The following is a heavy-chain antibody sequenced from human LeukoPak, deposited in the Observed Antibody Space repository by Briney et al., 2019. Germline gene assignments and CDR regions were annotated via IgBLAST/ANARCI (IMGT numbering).Heavy chain of an antibody. J-gene: IGHJ6*02. CDR3: ARALGPKGSDYYGMDV. CDR1: GFTFSSYG. D-gene: IGHD7-27*01. V-gene: IGHV3-33*01. CDR2: IWYDGSNK. Sequence: PGGSLRLFCAASGFTFSSYGMHWVRQAPGKGLEWVAVIWYDGSNKYYADSVKGRFTISRDNSKNTLYLQMNSLRAEDTAVYYCARALGPKGSDYYGMDVWGQGTTVTVSS.